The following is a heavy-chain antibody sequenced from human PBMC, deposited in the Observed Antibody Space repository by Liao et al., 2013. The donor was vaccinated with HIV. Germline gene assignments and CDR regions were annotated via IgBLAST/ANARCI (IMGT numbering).Heavy chain of an antibody. CDR1: GDTTRSFY. Sequence: QVQLQESGPGLVKPSETLSLTCTVSGDTTRSFYWSWIRQPPGKGLEWIGRMYFSGNTNYNPSLKGRVAMSVDTSKSQFSLKLSSVTAADTAVYYCARDQSGWLYFDYWGQGTLVTVSS. J-gene: IGHJ4*02. CDR2: MYFSGNT. D-gene: IGHD6-19*01. CDR3: ARDQSGWLYFDY. V-gene: IGHV4-4*07.